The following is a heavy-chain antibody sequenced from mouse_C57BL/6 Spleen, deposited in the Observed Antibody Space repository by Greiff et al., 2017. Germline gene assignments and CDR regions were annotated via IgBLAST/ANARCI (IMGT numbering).Heavy chain of an antibody. CDR3: ARGATMITTYYAMDY. CDR1: GFTFSDYG. D-gene: IGHD2-4*01. CDR2: ISSGSSTI. Sequence: EVKVIESGGGLVKPGGSLKLSCAASGFTFSDYGLHWVRQAPEKGLEWVAYISSGSSTIYYADTVKGRFTISRDNAKNTLCLQMTSLRSEDTDMDDCARGATMITTYYAMDYWGQGTSVTVSS. V-gene: IGHV5-17*01. J-gene: IGHJ4*01.